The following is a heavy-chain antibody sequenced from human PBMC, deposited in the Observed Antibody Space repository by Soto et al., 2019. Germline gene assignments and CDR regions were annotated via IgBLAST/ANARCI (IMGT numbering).Heavy chain of an antibody. J-gene: IGHJ4*02. CDR2: IIPIFGTA. CDR1: GGTFSSYA. CDR3: ARDLEYFDWRGSFDY. V-gene: IGHV1-69*13. Sequence: SVKVSCKASGGTFSSYAISWVRQAPGQGLEWMGGIIPIFGTANYAQKFQGRVTITADESTSTAYMELSSLRSEDTAVYYCARDLEYFDWRGSFDYWGQGTLVTVSS. D-gene: IGHD3-9*01.